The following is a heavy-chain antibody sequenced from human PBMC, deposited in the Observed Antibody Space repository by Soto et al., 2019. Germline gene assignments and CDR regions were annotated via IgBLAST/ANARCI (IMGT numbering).Heavy chain of an antibody. V-gene: IGHV4-34*01. CDR1: GASSGTYY. Sequence: QVQLPQWGAGLLKPSETLSLTCAVTGASSGTYYWTWIRQPPGKGLEWIGEINDSGSANHSPSLKSRVIISVDTSKNQFSLRLNSVTDADTAVYYCAGLRGFYYYIDVWGKGTTVTVSS. CDR3: AGLRGFYYYIDV. D-gene: IGHD3-10*01. J-gene: IGHJ6*03. CDR2: INDSGSA.